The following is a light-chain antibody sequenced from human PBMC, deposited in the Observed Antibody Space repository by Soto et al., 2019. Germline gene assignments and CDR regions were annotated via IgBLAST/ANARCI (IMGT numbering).Light chain of an antibody. CDR3: QSYGGGLSGWV. V-gene: IGLV1-40*01. CDR2: GNN. Sequence: QSVLTQPPSVSLAPGQSITISCTGSSFNIGASYDVHWYQQFPGTAPKLLISGNNNRPSGVPDRFSTSKSGTSASLAITGLRAEDEADYYCQSYGGGLSGWVFGGGTKVTVL. J-gene: IGLJ3*02. CDR1: SFNIGASYD.